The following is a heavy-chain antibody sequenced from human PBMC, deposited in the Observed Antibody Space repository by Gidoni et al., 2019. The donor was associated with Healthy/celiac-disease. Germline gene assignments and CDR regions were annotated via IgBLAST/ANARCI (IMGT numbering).Heavy chain of an antibody. D-gene: IGHD6-19*01. CDR3: ARDRSSGWLEGFDY. CDR1: GGSISSYY. V-gene: IGHV4-59*01. CDR2: IYYSGST. Sequence: QVHLQESRPGLVKPSETLSPPRTVPGGSISSYYWSWIRQPPGKGLEWIGYIYYSGSTNYNPSLKSRVTISVDTSKNQFSLKLSSVTAADTAVYYCARDRSSGWLEGFDYWGQGTLVTVSS. J-gene: IGHJ4*02.